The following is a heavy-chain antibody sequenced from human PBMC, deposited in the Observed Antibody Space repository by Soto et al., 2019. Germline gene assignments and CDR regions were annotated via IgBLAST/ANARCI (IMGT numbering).Heavy chain of an antibody. CDR2: ISGSGGST. Sequence: GGSLRLSCAASGFTFSSYAMSWVRQAPGKGLEWVSAISGSGGSTYYADSVKGRFTISRDNSKNTLYLQMNSLRAEDTAVYYCAKARGVRYFDWPQSFDYWGQGTLVTVS. CDR3: AKARGVRYFDWPQSFDY. J-gene: IGHJ4*02. CDR1: GFTFSSYA. V-gene: IGHV3-23*01. D-gene: IGHD3-9*01.